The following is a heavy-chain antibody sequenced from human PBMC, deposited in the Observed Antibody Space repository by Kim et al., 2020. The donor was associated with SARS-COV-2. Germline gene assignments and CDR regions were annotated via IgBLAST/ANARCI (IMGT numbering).Heavy chain of an antibody. Sequence: ASVKVSCKASGYTFTSYAMHWVRQATGQRLEWMGWINAGNGNTKYSQKFQGRVTITRDTSASTAYMELSSLRSEDTAVYYCARGGLIAAEYFDYWGQGTLVTVSS. D-gene: IGHD6-13*01. CDR3: ARGGLIAAEYFDY. CDR1: GYTFTSYA. J-gene: IGHJ4*02. V-gene: IGHV1-3*01. CDR2: INAGNGNT.